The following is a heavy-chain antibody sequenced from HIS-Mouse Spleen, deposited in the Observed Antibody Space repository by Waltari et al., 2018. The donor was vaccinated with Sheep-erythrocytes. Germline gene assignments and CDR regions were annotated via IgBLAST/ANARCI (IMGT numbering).Heavy chain of an antibody. CDR3: ARETEWELSFDY. CDR1: GFTFSSYW. D-gene: IGHD1-26*01. V-gene: IGHV3-74*01. CDR2: INSDGSST. J-gene: IGHJ4*02. Sequence: EVQLVESGGGLVQPGGSLRRSCAASGFTFSSYWMHWVRHAPGKGLGWVSRINSDGSSTSYADSVKGRFTISRDNAKNTLYLQMNSLRAEDTAVYYCARETEWELSFDYWGQGTLVTVSS.